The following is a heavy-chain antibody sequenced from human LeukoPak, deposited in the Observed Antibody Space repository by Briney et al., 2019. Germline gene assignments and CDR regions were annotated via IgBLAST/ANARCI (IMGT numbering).Heavy chain of an antibody. D-gene: IGHD6-19*01. V-gene: IGHV3-23*01. Sequence: GGSLRLSCAASGFTFSSYAMSWVRQAPGKGLECVSAISGGGPVTYYTDSVKGRFTISRDNSKNTLYLEMNSLRAEDTAVHYCARRGSSGWYDYWGQGTLVTVSS. CDR2: ISGGGPVT. CDR1: GFTFSSYA. CDR3: ARRGSSGWYDY. J-gene: IGHJ4*02.